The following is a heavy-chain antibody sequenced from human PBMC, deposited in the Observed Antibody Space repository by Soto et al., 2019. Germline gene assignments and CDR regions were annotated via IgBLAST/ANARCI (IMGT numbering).Heavy chain of an antibody. Sequence: SETLSLTCTVSCGSISSGGYYWSWIRQHPGKGLEWIGYIYYSGSTYYNPSLKSRVTISVDTSKNQFSLKLSSVTAADTAVYYCARSVRGVAATLYYYYVDVWGKGTTVTVSS. V-gene: IGHV4-31*03. CDR2: IYYSGST. J-gene: IGHJ6*03. CDR1: CGSISSGGYY. CDR3: ARSVRGVAATLYYYYVDV. D-gene: IGHD2-15*01.